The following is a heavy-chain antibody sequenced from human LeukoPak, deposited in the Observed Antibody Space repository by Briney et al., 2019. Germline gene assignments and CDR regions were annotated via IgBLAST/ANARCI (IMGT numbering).Heavy chain of an antibody. Sequence: SVKVSCKASGGTFSSYAISWVRQAPGQGLEWMGGIIPIFGTANYAQKFQGRVTITADESTSTAYMELSSLRSEDTAVYYCARAATVTPVESYYYYMDVWGKGTTVTISS. D-gene: IGHD4-17*01. CDR1: GGTFSSYA. V-gene: IGHV1-69*13. CDR3: ARAATVTPVESYYYYMDV. J-gene: IGHJ6*03. CDR2: IIPIFGTA.